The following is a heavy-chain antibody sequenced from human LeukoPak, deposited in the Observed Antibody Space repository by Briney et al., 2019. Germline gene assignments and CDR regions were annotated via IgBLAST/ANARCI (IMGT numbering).Heavy chain of an antibody. CDR2: IRYDGSNK. J-gene: IGHJ4*02. Sequence: GGSLRLSCAASGFTFSSYGMHWVRQAPGKGLEWVAFIRYDGSNKYYADSVKSRFTISRDNSKNTLYLQMNSLRAEDTAVYYCEKAWEIVVVLAAMNYWGQGTLVTVSS. CDR3: EKAWEIVVVLAAMNY. D-gene: IGHD2-2*01. CDR1: GFTFSSYG. V-gene: IGHV3-30*02.